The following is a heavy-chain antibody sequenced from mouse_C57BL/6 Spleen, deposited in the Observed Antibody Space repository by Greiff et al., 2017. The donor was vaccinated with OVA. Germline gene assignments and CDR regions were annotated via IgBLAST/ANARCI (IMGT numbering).Heavy chain of an antibody. CDR2: IDPENGDT. CDR3: TKTTVGGY. D-gene: IGHD1-1*01. J-gene: IGHJ2*01. Sequence: VQLQQSGAELVRPGASVKLSCTASGFNIKDDYMHWVKQRPEQGLEWIGWIDPENGDTAYASKFQGKATITADTSSNTAYLQLSSLTSEDTAVYYCTKTTVGGYWGQGTTLTVSS. V-gene: IGHV14-4*01. CDR1: GFNIKDDY.